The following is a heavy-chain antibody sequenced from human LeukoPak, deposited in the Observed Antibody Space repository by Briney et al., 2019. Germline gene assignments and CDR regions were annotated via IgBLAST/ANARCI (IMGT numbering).Heavy chain of an antibody. CDR3: ATDYGDYEPIDY. J-gene: IGHJ4*02. CDR2: ISFDGTNK. D-gene: IGHD4-17*01. V-gene: IGHV3-30*04. CDR1: GVTLSNYA. Sequence: GRSLRLSCTASGVTLSNYAMHWVRRPPGRGLEWVAVISFDGTNKHYGDSVEGRFSVSRDNSKNTLYLQMNSLRPDDTAMYYCATDYGDYEPIDYWGQGALVTVSS.